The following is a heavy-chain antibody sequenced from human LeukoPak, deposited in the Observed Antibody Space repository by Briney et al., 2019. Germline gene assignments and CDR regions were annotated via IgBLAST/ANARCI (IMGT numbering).Heavy chain of an antibody. D-gene: IGHD3-22*01. Sequence: SVKVSCKASGGTFSSYAISWVRQAPGQGLEWMGGIIPIFGTANYAQKFQGRVTITTDESTSTAYMELSSLRSEVTAVYYCARADYYDSSGYLLEVYYFDYWGQGTLVTVSS. J-gene: IGHJ4*02. CDR3: ARADYYDSSGYLLEVYYFDY. V-gene: IGHV1-69*05. CDR1: GGTFSSYA. CDR2: IIPIFGTA.